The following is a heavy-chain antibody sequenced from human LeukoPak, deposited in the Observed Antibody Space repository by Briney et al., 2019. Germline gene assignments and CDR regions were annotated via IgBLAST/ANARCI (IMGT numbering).Heavy chain of an antibody. CDR1: GFSFSNYA. CDR3: ARDSAAAAVYYFDY. CDR2: ISTDGRDK. J-gene: IGHJ4*02. V-gene: IGHV3-30*04. D-gene: IGHD6-13*01. Sequence: GRSLRLSCAASGFSFSNYAMHWVRQTPGEGLVWVAVISTDGRDKHYPDSVKGRFTISRDNSKSTLYLQMNSLRAEDTVVYYCARDSAAAAVYYFDYWGQGTLVTVSS.